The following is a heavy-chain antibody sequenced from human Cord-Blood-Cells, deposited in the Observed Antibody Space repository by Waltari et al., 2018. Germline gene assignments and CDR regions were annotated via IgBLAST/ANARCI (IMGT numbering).Heavy chain of an antibody. CDR3: ARQTTVTTYYFDY. D-gene: IGHD4-17*01. V-gene: IGHV4-39*01. CDR2: ICYSGRT. Sequence: QLQLQESGPGLGKPSETLSLTCTVSGGSVSSSSYYWGWIREPPGKGLEGIGSICYSGRTYEHPSLQRRVTMSVCTAKNQFSLKLGSVTAADTAVYECARQTTVTTYYFDYWGQGTLVTVSS. J-gene: IGHJ4*02. CDR1: GGSVSSSSYY.